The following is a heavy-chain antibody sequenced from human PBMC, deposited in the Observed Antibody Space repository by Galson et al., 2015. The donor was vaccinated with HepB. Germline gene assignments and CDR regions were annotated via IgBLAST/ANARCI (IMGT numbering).Heavy chain of an antibody. V-gene: IGHV4-34*01. Sequence: ETLSLTCAVYGGSFSGYYWSWIRQPPGEGLEWLGEINHSGSTNYNPSLKSRVTISVDTSKNQFSLKLSSVTAADTAVYYCARGVRRGGPDYWGQGTLVTVSS. CDR2: INHSGST. D-gene: IGHD3-10*01. J-gene: IGHJ4*02. CDR1: GGSFSGYY. CDR3: ARGVRRGGPDY.